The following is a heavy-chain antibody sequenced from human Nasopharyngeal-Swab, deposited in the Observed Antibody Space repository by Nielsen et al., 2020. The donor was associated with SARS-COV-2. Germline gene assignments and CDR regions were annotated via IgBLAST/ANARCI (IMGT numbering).Heavy chain of an antibody. CDR2: IIPIRGKA. V-gene: IGHV1-69*04. D-gene: IGHD5-12*01. J-gene: IGHJ6*03. Sequence: SVKVSCKASGGTFTNYGITWVRQAPGQGLEWIGRIIPIRGKANNARKFQGRVTITADKSTSTVYMELSSLRSEDTAVYYCARAGRGYSNGEIDGFHYMDVWGRGTAVAVSS. CDR3: ARAGRGYSNGEIDGFHYMDV. CDR1: GGTFTNYG.